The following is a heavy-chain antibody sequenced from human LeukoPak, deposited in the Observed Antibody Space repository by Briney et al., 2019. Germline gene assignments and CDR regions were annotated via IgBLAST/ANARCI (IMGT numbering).Heavy chain of an antibody. Sequence: GGSLRLSCAASGFTFSNAWMSWVRQAPGKGLEWVGRIKSKTDGGTTDYAAPVKGRFTISRDDSKNTLYLQMNSLKTEDTAVYYCTTDGAIVVVPAVNQPLLPLLPPYYMDVWGKGTTVTVSS. D-gene: IGHD2-2*01. J-gene: IGHJ6*03. CDR2: IKSKTDGGTT. CDR3: TTDGAIVVVPAVNQPLLPLLPPYYMDV. V-gene: IGHV3-15*01. CDR1: GFTFSNAW.